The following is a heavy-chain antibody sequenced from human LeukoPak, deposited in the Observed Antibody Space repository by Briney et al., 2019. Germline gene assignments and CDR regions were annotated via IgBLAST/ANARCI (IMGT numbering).Heavy chain of an antibody. CDR2: IYYSGSA. CDR1: GASISSSDYY. D-gene: IGHD6-19*01. V-gene: IGHV4-39*01. J-gene: IGHJ4*02. CDR3: VRQIAVAGDRLNIIDG. Sequence: SETLSLTCTVSGASISSSDYYWGWLRQSPGKGLEWIGTIYYSGSAYYNPSLKSRVTISVDTSKNQLSLKLTSVTAPDTSVYYCVRQIAVAGDRLNIIDGLGQGTLVTVSS.